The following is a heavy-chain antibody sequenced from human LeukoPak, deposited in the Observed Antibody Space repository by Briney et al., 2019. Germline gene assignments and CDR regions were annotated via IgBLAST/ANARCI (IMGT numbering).Heavy chain of an antibody. CDR2: INPNSGGT. CDR3: ARLESTPIDY. CDR1: GYTFTGYY. Sequence: GASVKVSCKASGYTFTGYYMHWVRQAPGQGLEWMGRINPNSGGTNYAQKFQGRVTMTRDMSISTAYMELNRLRSDDTAVYYCARLESTPIDYWGQGTLVTVSS. V-gene: IGHV1-2*06. D-gene: IGHD1-1*01. J-gene: IGHJ4*02.